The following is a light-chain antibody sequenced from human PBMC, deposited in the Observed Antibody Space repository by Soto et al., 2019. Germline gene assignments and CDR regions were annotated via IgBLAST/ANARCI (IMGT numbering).Light chain of an antibody. CDR1: SXDVGGYNY. CDR3: CSFAGNYIYV. Sequence: ALTQPRSVSGSPGQSVTISCTGTSXDVGGYNYVSWYLQHPGKAPKVMIYDVSRRPSGVPDRFSGSKSGNTASLTISGLQSEDEADYYCCSFAGNYIYVFGTGTKITVL. CDR2: DVS. J-gene: IGLJ1*01. V-gene: IGLV2-11*01.